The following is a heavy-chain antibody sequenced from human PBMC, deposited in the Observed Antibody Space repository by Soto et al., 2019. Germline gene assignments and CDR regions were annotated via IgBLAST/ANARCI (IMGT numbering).Heavy chain of an antibody. J-gene: IGHJ5*02. V-gene: IGHV4-31*03. CDR1: GGSISSGGYY. CDR3: ARSVFP. CDR2: IYYSGST. Sequence: QVQLQESGPGLVKPSQTLSLTCTVSGGSISSGGYYWSWIRQHLGKGLAWIGYIYYSGSTYSTPSLNGRVAMSVDTSKTQFALKLSSVTAADTAVYCCARSVFPWGQGTLVSVSS.